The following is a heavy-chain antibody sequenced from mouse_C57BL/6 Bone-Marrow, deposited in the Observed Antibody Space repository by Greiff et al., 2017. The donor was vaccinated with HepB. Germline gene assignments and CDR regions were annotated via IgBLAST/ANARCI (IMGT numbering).Heavy chain of an antibody. J-gene: IGHJ4*01. CDR1: GYTFTSYW. CDR3: ARRGVRAGYAMDY. V-gene: IGHV1-64*01. CDR2: IHPNSGST. D-gene: IGHD2-14*01. Sequence: QVQLQQPGAELVKPGASVKLSCKASGYTFTSYWMHWVKQSPGQGLEWIGMIHPNSGSTNYNETIKRKAKLTVYQSSSTAYMQLSSLTAEDSAVYDWARRGVRAGYAMDYWGQGTSGTVSS.